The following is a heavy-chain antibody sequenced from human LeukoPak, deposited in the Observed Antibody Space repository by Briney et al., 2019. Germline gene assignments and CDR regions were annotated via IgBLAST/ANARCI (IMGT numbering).Heavy chain of an antibody. V-gene: IGHV4-34*01. D-gene: IGHD6-13*01. CDR2: INHSRST. CDR3: ARGVPGDAGIAAAGSNWFDP. J-gene: IGHJ5*02. CDR1: GGSFSGYY. Sequence: TSETLSLTCAVYGGSFSGYYWSWIRQPPGKGLEWIGEINHSRSTNYNPSLKSRVTISVDTSKNQFSLKLSSVTAADTAVYYCARGVPGDAGIAAAGSNWFDPWGQGTLVTVSS.